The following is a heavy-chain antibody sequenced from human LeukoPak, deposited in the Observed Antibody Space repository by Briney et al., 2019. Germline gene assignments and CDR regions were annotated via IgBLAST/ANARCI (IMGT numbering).Heavy chain of an antibody. J-gene: IGHJ4*02. CDR3: ARVPTPPCYYDSSGYYGSFDY. CDR2: IYYSGST. V-gene: IGHV4-30-4*07. CDR1: GGSISSGGYS. D-gene: IGHD3-22*01. Sequence: PSQTLSLTCAVSGGSISSGGYSWSWIRQPPGKGLEWIGSIYYSGSTYYNPSLKSRVTISVDTSKNQFSLKLSSVTAADTAVYYCARVPTPPCYYDSSGYYGSFDYWGQGTLVTVSS.